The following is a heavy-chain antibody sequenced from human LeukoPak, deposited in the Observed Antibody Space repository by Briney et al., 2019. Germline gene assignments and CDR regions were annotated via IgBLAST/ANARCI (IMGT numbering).Heavy chain of an antibody. CDR2: ITSTGRYI. Sequence: PGGSLRLSCAASGFNFIDYTMNWVRQAPGKGLEWVSSITSTGRYIFYADSLKGRFTISRDNAKKSLYLRMNSLRAEDTAVYYCARLRNVGGNPHPFNVWGQGTTVTVSS. J-gene: IGHJ3*01. CDR1: GFNFIDYT. CDR3: ARLRNVGGNPHPFNV. V-gene: IGHV3-21*01. D-gene: IGHD4-23*01.